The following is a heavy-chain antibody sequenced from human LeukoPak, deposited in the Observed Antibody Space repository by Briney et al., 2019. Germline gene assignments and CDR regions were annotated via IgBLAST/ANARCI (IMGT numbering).Heavy chain of an antibody. CDR1: GFTFSSYA. D-gene: IGHD1-26*01. Sequence: PGGSLRLSCAASGFTFSSYAMHWVRQAPGKGLEWVAVISYDGSNEYYADPVKGRFTISRDNSKNTLYLQMNSLRAEDTAVYYCARDRQPPIEFDPWGQGTLVTVSS. CDR2: ISYDGSNE. J-gene: IGHJ5*02. CDR3: ARDRQPPIEFDP. V-gene: IGHV3-30*01.